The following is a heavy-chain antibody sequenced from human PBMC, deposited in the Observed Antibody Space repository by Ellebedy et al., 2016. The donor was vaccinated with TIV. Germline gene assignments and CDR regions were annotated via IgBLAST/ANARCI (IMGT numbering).Heavy chain of an antibody. CDR3: ARVEYSSGWCDY. CDR1: GFTFSSYG. Sequence: GESLKISXAASGFTFSSYGMHWVRQAPGKGLEWVSSISSSSSYIYYADSVKGRFTISRDNAKNSLYLQMNSLRAEDTAVYYCARVEYSSGWCDYWGQGTLVTVSS. CDR2: ISSSSSYI. V-gene: IGHV3-21*01. D-gene: IGHD6-19*01. J-gene: IGHJ4*02.